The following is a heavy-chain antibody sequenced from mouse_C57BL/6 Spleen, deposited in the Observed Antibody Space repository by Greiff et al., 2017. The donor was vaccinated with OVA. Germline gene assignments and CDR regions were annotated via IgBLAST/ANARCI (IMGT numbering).Heavy chain of an antibody. CDR3: ARDQVLNWYFDV. Sequence: VQGVESGGGLVKPGGSLKLSCAASGFTFSSYAMSWVRQTPEKRLEWVATISDGGSYTYYPDNVKGRFTISRDNAKNNLYLQMSHLKSEDTAMYYCARDQVLNWYFDVWGTGTTVTVSS. D-gene: IGHD2-14*01. CDR1: GFTFSSYA. V-gene: IGHV5-4*01. CDR2: ISDGGSYT. J-gene: IGHJ1*03.